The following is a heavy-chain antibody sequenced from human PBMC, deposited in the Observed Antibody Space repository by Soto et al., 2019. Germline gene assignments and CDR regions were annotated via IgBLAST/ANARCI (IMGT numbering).Heavy chain of an antibody. CDR1: GYTLTSYY. V-gene: IGHV1-46*01. CDR3: ARGPRNWGVDY. CDR2: INPSGGST. D-gene: IGHD7-27*01. J-gene: IGHJ4*02. Sequence: ASVKVSCKAPGYTLTSYYMHWVRQAPGQGIKWMGIINPSGGSTNYAQKFQGRVTMTRDTSTSTAYMELSSLRSEDTAVYYCARGPRNWGVDYWGQGTLVTVSS.